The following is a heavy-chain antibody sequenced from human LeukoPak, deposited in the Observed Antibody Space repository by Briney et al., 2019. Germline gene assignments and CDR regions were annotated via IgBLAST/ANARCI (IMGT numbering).Heavy chain of an antibody. D-gene: IGHD4-17*01. CDR2: FDPEDGET. V-gene: IGHV1-24*01. CDR3: ATQVGSSDTVTTRFDY. CDR1: GYTLTELS. Sequence: ASVKVSCKVSGYTLTELSMHGVRQAPGKGLGWMGGFDPEDGETIYAQKFQGRVTMTEDTSTDTAYMELSSLRSEDTAVYYCATQVGSSDTVTTRFDYWGQGTLVTVSS. J-gene: IGHJ4*02.